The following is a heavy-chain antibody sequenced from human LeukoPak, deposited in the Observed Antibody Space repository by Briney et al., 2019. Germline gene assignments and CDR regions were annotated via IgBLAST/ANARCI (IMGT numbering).Heavy chain of an antibody. CDR3: VKEDYYYGMDV. V-gene: IGHV3-23*01. CDR1: GFTFSSYA. Sequence: PGESLRLSCAASGFTFSSYAMSWVRQPPGKGLAWVSAISGSGGSTYYADSVRGRFTISRDNSKNTLYLQMNSLRAEDTAVCYCVKEDYYYGMDVWGQGTTVTVSS. J-gene: IGHJ6*02. CDR2: ISGSGGST.